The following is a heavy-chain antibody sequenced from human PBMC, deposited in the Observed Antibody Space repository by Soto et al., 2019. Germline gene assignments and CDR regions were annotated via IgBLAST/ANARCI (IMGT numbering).Heavy chain of an antibody. CDR3: ARGRYADPFDY. V-gene: IGHV3-7*01. Sequence: EVQLVESGGGLVQPGGSLRLSCAASGFTFTNYWMSWVRQAPGKGLERVANIKQDGSEEYYVDSVRGRFTISRDNAKNSLYLQMNSLRAEDTAVYYCARGRYADPFDYWGQGTLVTASS. D-gene: IGHD4-17*01. CDR1: GFTFTNYW. CDR2: IKQDGSEE. J-gene: IGHJ4*02.